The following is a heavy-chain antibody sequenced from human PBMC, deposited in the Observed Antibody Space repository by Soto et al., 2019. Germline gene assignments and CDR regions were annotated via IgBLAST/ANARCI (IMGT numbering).Heavy chain of an antibody. Sequence: ASVKVSCKASGYTFTGYYMHWVRQAPGQGLEWMGWINPNSGGTNYAQKFQGWVTMTRDTSISTAYMELRSLRSDDTAVYYCATQNWNDHYNWFDPWGQGTLVTVSS. D-gene: IGHD1-1*01. CDR3: ATQNWNDHYNWFDP. CDR1: GYTFTGYY. CDR2: INPNSGGT. V-gene: IGHV1-2*04. J-gene: IGHJ5*02.